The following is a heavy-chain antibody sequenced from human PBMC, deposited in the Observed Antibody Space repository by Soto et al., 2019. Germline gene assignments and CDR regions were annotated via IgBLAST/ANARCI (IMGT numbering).Heavy chain of an antibody. CDR1: GFTFINYA. CDR3: ARKVLGSTSRPDWWSFDL. D-gene: IGHD2-2*01. V-gene: IGHV3-23*01. J-gene: IGHJ2*01. Sequence: EVQLLESGGGLVQPGGSLRLSCVGSGFTFINYAMNWVRQTPGKGLEWVSGISGGGDRTFDADSVKGRFTISRDNSKNTPNLQMNRLRADDTAVYYCARKVLGSTSRPDWWSFDLWGRGTLVTVSS. CDR2: ISGGGDRT.